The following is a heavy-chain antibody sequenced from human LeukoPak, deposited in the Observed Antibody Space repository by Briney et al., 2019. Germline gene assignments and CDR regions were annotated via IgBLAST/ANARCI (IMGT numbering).Heavy chain of an antibody. CDR2: ISAYNGNT. CDR3: ARVLGSRSQYYFDY. J-gene: IGHJ4*02. Sequence: GASVKVSCKASGYTFTSYGISWVRQAPGHGLEWMGWISAYNGNTNYAQKLQGRVTMTTDTSTSTAYMELRSLRSDDTAVYYCARVLGSRSQYYFDYWGQGTLVTVSS. CDR1: GYTFTSYG. V-gene: IGHV1-18*04. D-gene: IGHD7-27*01.